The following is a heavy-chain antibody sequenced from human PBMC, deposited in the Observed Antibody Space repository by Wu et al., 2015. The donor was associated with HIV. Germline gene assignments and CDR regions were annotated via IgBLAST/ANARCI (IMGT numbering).Heavy chain of an antibody. V-gene: IGHV1-2*02. D-gene: IGHD3-10*02. J-gene: IGHJ6*02. CDR1: GYTFTGYY. CDR2: INPNSGDT. Sequence: QVQLVQSGAEVKKSGASVKVSCKASGYTFTGYYMHWVRQAPGQGLEWLGWINPNSGDTKYTQKLQGRVTMTTDTSITTAYMELSRLRSDDTAIYYCAREKLPPPMSGYYYYGVDVWGQGTTVTVSS. CDR3: AREKLPPPMSGYYYYGVDV.